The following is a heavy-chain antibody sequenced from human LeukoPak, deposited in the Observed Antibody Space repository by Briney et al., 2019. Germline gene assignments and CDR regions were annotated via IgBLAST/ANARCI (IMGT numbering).Heavy chain of an antibody. J-gene: IGHJ4*02. Sequence: GRSLRLSCAASGFTFSSYGMHWVRQAPGKGLEWVAVISYDGSNKYYADSVKGRFTISRDNARNSVSLQMSNLRVEDTAVYYCAKDEVGGHFEYWGQGILVTVSS. CDR1: GFTFSSYG. CDR3: AKDEVGGHFEY. V-gene: IGHV3-30*18. CDR2: ISYDGSNK.